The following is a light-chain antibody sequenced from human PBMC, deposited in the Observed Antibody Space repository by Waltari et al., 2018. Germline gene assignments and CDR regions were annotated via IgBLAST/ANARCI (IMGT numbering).Light chain of an antibody. J-gene: IGKJ2*03. Sequence: DIHMTQSPPSLSASIGYRVTITCRASENIGSYLNWYQQKSGEVPRLLIYAASTLQSGVPPRFSGSRSGTDFTFTISSLQPEDCAVYYCQHSFETPYSFGQGTKVEIK. CDR2: AAS. CDR3: QHSFETPYS. CDR1: ENIGSY. V-gene: IGKV1-39*01.